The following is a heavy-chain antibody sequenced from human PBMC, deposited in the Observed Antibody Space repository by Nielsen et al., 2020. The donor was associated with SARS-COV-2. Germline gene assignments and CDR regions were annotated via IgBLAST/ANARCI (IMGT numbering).Heavy chain of an antibody. CDR1: GGSFSGYY. CDR3: ARGIVLMPNLQH. V-gene: IGHV4-34*01. Sequence: SETLSLTCAVYGGSFSGYYWSWIRQPPGKGLEWIGEINHSGSTNYNSSLKSRVTISVDTSKNQFSLKLRSVTAADTAVYYCARGIVLMPNLQHWGQGTLVTVSS. D-gene: IGHD2-8*01. J-gene: IGHJ1*01. CDR2: INHSGST.